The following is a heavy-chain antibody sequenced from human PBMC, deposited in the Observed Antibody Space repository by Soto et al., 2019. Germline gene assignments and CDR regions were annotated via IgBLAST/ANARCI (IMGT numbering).Heavy chain of an antibody. CDR1: GESFIGYY. CDR3: ARTDIVTTNWFDP. V-gene: IGHV4-34*02. CDR2: INHRGST. D-gene: IGHD5-12*01. Sequence: QVHLQQWGAGLLKPSETLSLTCAVYGESFIGYYWTWIRQPPGKGLEWIGEINHRGSTNYNPSLKSRVYISIDTSKNQYSLKLTSVTDADTSVYYCARTDIVTTNWFDPWGQGTLVTVSS. J-gene: IGHJ5*02.